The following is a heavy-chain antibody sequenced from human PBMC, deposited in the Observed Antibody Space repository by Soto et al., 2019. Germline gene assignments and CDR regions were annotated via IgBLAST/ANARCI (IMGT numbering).Heavy chain of an antibody. J-gene: IGHJ6*02. V-gene: IGHV1-69*13. D-gene: IGHD3-10*01. CDR3: ARGQKSLLRGVTIYYFYYDMDV. Sequence: ASVKVSCKASGGTFSSYAISWVRQAPGQGLEWMGGIIPIFGTPKYAQKFQGRVTITADESTSTAYMELSSLRSDDTAVYYCARGQKSLLRGVTIYYFYYDMDVWGQGTPVTVSS. CDR2: IIPIFGTP. CDR1: GGTFSSYA.